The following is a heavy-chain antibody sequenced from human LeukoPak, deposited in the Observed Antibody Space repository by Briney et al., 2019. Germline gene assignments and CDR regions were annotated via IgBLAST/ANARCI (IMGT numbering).Heavy chain of an antibody. J-gene: IGHJ4*02. V-gene: IGHV3-48*03. Sequence: PGGSLRLSCAASGFTFSSYHMNRVRPAPGKGLEWVSYISGSGDIIYYADSLKGRFTISRDNTQNSLYLQMNSLRAEDTAVYYCARCYGDCVFEYWGQGTLVTVSS. CDR1: GFTFSSYH. CDR2: ISGSGDII. CDR3: ARCYGDCVFEY. D-gene: IGHD4-17*01.